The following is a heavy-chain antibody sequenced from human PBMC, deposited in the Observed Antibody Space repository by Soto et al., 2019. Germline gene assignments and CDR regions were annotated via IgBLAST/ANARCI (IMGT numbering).Heavy chain of an antibody. CDR1: GYTFTSYG. J-gene: IGHJ4*02. CDR3: ARSIVLEGLLPAEIDY. Sequence: GASVKVSCKASGYTFTSYGISWVRQAPGQGLEWMGWISAYNGNTNYAQKLQGRVTMTTDTSTSTAYMELRSLRSDDTAVYYCARSIVLEGLLPAEIDYWGQGTLVTVSS. V-gene: IGHV1-18*01. CDR2: ISAYNGNT. D-gene: IGHD2-2*01.